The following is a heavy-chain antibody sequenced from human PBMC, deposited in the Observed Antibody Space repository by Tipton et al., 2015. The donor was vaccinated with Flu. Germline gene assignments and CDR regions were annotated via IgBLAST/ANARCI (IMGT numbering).Heavy chain of an antibody. J-gene: IGHJ2*01. V-gene: IGHV4-59*07. CDR2: VYSSGTT. Sequence: TLSLTCSVSGGSISSYYWSWIRQPPGKGLEWVGYVYSSGTTNYNPSLKSRLTMSVDASKNQFSLKLAAVTAADTAVYYCGRFSGSYKWYFDLWGRGTLVTVSS. D-gene: IGHD1-26*01. CDR1: GGSISSYY. CDR3: GRFSGSYKWYFDL.